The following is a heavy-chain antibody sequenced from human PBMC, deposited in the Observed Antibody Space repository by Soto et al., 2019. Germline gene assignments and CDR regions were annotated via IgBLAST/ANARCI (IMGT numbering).Heavy chain of an antibody. CDR2: INAGNGNT. CDR1: GYTFTSYA. CDR3: AREMGLELRISILGY. Sequence: GASVKVSCKASGYTFTSYAMPLVRQAPGKRLEWMGWINAGNGNTKYSQKFQGRVTITRDTSASTAYMELSSLRSEDTAVYYCAREMGLELRISILGYWGQGTLVTVSS. J-gene: IGHJ4*02. D-gene: IGHD1-7*01. V-gene: IGHV1-3*01.